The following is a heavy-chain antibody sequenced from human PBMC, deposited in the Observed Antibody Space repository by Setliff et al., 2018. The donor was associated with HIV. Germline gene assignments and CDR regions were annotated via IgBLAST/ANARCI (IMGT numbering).Heavy chain of an antibody. CDR2: IRYTGSNK. Sequence: GGSLRLSCAASGFTFSSYGIHWVRQAPGKGLEWVAFIRYTGSNKYYADSVKGRFTISRDNSKNTLYLQMNSLRAEDTAVYYCARVSPWFDPWGQGTLVTVSS. V-gene: IGHV3-30*02. CDR1: GFTFSSYG. J-gene: IGHJ5*02. CDR3: ARVSPWFDP.